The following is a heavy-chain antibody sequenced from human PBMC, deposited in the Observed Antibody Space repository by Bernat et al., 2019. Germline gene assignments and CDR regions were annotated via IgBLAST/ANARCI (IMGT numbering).Heavy chain of an antibody. CDR3: GKSLGQHRDYNGLDV. CDR1: GYTFTNYY. Sequence: QVQLVQSGAEVKKPGASVKVSCKASGYTFTNYYIHWVRQAPGQGLEWMGVINPSDGRTRYAQKFQGTVSLTRDTSTSTVYMELSSLTSGETAVYYCGKSLGQHRDYNGLDVWGQGTTVTASS. V-gene: IGHV1-46*01. J-gene: IGHJ6*02. D-gene: IGHD6-19*01. CDR2: INPSDGRT.